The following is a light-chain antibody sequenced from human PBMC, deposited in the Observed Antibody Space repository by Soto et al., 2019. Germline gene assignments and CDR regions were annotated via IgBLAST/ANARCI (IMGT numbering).Light chain of an antibody. CDR2: DAS. CDR1: QSVSRY. Sequence: EIVLTQSPATLSLSPGERATLSCRASQSVSRYLAWYQQKPGQAPRLLIYDASNRAPGIPARFSGSGSGTDFTLTITSVEPEVFAVYYCHQRSNWPSTFGGGTKVEIK. V-gene: IGKV3-11*01. CDR3: HQRSNWPST. J-gene: IGKJ4*01.